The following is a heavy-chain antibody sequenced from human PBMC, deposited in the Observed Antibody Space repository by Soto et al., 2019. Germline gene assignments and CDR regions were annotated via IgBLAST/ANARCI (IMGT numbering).Heavy chain of an antibody. Sequence: GGSLRLSCGASVFTFSSYAMHWVRQAPGKGLEWVAVISSEGSKKNYADSVKGRFTISRDNSKNTLYLQMNSLRAEDTAVYYCARDGGEAAGDYYYYDMYVWGQGTTVNV. J-gene: IGHJ6*02. CDR2: ISSEGSKK. D-gene: IGHD6-13*01. V-gene: IGHV3-30-3*01. CDR1: VFTFSSYA. CDR3: ARDGGEAAGDYYYYDMYV.